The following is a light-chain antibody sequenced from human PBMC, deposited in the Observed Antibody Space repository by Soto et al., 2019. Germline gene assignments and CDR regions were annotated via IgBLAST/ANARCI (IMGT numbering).Light chain of an antibody. V-gene: IGKV3-20*01. CDR1: QSFSSTF. CDR2: GAS. J-gene: IGKJ1*01. CDR3: QQYASSVT. Sequence: PGDRATLSCRASQSFSSTFFAWYQQKPGQAPRLLIYGASSRATGIPDRFSGSGSGTDFTLTISILEPEDFAVYYCQQYASSVTFGQGTKVEIK.